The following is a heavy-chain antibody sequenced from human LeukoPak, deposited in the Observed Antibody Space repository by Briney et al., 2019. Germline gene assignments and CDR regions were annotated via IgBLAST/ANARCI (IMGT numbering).Heavy chain of an antibody. D-gene: IGHD2-2*01. Sequence: GGSLTLACPASGFTFSSYAMHWVRQPPGKWLGWVGVISNDGSNKYYADSVKGRFTISRDNSKSTLDMQMNRLRAEDTAVYYCARPLGYCSSTSCYEWGYWGQGTLVTVSS. J-gene: IGHJ4*02. CDR2: ISNDGSNK. CDR3: ARPLGYCSSTSCYEWGY. V-gene: IGHV3-30-3*01. CDR1: GFTFSSYA.